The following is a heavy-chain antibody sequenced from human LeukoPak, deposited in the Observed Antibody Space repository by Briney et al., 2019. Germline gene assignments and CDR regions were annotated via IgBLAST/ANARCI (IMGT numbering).Heavy chain of an antibody. J-gene: IGHJ4*02. D-gene: IGHD6-19*01. Sequence: AGGSLRLSCAASGFTFSSYSMNWVRQAPGKGLEWVSSISSSSSYIYYADSVKGRFTISRDNAKNSVFLQMDSLRAEDTAFYYCVRSSVAGRFDNWGQGTLVTVSS. CDR2: ISSSSSYI. CDR3: VRSSVAGRFDN. CDR1: GFTFSSYS. V-gene: IGHV3-21*01.